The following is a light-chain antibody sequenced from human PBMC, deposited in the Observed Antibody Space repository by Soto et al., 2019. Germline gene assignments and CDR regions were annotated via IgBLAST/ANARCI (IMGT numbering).Light chain of an antibody. CDR1: QSVSTN. V-gene: IGKV3-15*01. CDR2: GAS. Sequence: DIVMTQSPATLSVSPGERATLSCRASQSVSTNLAWYQQKPGQAPRLLIYGASTRATGIPARFSGRGSGTEFTLNISRLQSDDFAVYYCQQYTNRPPWTFGQGTRVDLK. J-gene: IGKJ1*01. CDR3: QQYTNRPPWT.